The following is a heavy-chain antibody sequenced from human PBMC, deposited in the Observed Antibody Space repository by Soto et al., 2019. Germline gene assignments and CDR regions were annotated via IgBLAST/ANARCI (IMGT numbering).Heavy chain of an antibody. CDR1: GYTFASYG. J-gene: IGHJ4*02. CDR3: ASQYCTNIRCYGLDY. Sequence: QVQLVQSGTEVKKPGASVKVSCKASGYTFASYGFSWVRQAPGQGLEWLGWIISYTGNTNYAQKFQDRVTMTIDTTTGTAYMELRSLRSDDTAVYYCASQYCTNIRCYGLDYWGPGTLVTVSS. CDR2: IISYTGNT. D-gene: IGHD2-2*01. V-gene: IGHV1-18*01.